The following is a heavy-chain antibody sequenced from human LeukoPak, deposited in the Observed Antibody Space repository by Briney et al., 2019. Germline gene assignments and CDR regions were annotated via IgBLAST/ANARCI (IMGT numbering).Heavy chain of an antibody. V-gene: IGHV3-48*03. CDR2: ISSSGSTI. CDR1: GFTLSSYE. CDR3: AELGITMIGGV. J-gene: IGHJ6*04. D-gene: IGHD3-10*02. Sequence: GGSLRLSCAASGFTLSSYEMNWVRQAPGKGLEWASYISSSGSTIYYADSVKGRFTISRDNAKNSLYLQMNSLRAEDTAVYYCAELGITMIGGVWGKGTTVTISS.